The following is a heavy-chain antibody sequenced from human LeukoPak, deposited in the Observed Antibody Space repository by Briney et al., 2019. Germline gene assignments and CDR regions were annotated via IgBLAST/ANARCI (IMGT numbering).Heavy chain of an antibody. CDR1: GFTFSNYA. D-gene: IGHD3-10*01. CDR3: ARDSTYYYDSGSSGPHYFDN. J-gene: IGHJ4*02. Sequence: GKSLRPSCAASGFTFSNYAMHWVRQAPGKGLEWVSLISSGGTYEYYADSVKGRFTISRDNSKNTLYLQLNSLRAEDTAVYYCARDSTYYYDSGSSGPHYFDNWGQGTLVTVSS. CDR2: ISSGGTYE. V-gene: IGHV3-30*01.